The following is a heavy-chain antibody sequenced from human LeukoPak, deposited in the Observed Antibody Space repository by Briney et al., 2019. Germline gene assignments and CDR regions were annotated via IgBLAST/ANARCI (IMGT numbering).Heavy chain of an antibody. D-gene: IGHD3-22*01. CDR3: ARGLYDSSGYFILPFDY. J-gene: IGHJ4*02. Sequence: GGSLRLSCAASGFTFRDYTMNWVRQAPGKGLEWVSAINKGGSFMRHADSVKGRFTISRDNAKKSLYLQMNSLGAEDTALYYCARGLYDSSGYFILPFDYWGQGALVTVSS. CDR2: INKGGSFM. V-gene: IGHV3-21*01. CDR1: GFTFRDYT.